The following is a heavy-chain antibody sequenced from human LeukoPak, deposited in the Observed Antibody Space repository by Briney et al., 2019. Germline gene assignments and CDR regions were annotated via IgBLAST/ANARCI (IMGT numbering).Heavy chain of an antibody. V-gene: IGHV4-34*01. CDR1: GGSFSGYY. D-gene: IGHD2-15*01. CDR3: ARIRRSPMGVVRQIMDV. J-gene: IGHJ6*02. CDR2: INHSGST. Sequence: SSETLSLTCAVYGGSFSGYYWSWIRQPPGKGLEWIGEINHSGSTNYNPSLKSRVTISVDTSKNQFSLKLSSVTAADTAVYYCARIRRSPMGVVRQIMDVWGQGTTVTVSS.